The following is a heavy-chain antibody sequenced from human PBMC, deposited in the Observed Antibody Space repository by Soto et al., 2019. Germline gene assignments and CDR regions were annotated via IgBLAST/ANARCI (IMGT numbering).Heavy chain of an antibody. J-gene: IGHJ4*02. CDR2: IYYSGST. V-gene: IGHV4-31*03. CDR1: GGSISSGGYY. Sequence: QVQLQESGPGLVKPSQTLSLTCTVSGGSISSGGYYWSWIRQHPGKGLEWIGYIYYSGSTYYNPYLKSRVTISVDTSKNQSSLKLSSVTDEDTAVYYCATRRDGHNYRTPFLWDYWGQGTLVTVSS. D-gene: IGHD5-12*01. CDR3: ATRRDGHNYRTPFLWDY.